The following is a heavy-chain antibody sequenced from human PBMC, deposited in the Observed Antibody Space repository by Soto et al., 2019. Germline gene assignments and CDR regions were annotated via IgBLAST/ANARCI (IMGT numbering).Heavy chain of an antibody. D-gene: IGHD5-12*01. Sequence: SETLSLTCTVSGGSISSYYWSWIRQPPGKGLEWIGYIYYSGSTNYNPSLKSRVTISVDTSKNQFSLKLSSVTAADTAVYYCARDPGDGGYEDWHFDLWGRGTLVTVSS. CDR3: ARDPGDGGYEDWHFDL. CDR2: IYYSGST. CDR1: GGSISSYY. V-gene: IGHV4-59*01. J-gene: IGHJ2*01.